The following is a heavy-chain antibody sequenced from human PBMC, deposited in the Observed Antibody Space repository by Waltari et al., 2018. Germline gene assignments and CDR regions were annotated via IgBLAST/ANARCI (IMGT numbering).Heavy chain of an antibody. CDR3: AGAPYDILTAYGIDY. CDR2: INQSGSA. Sequence: QVQLQQWGAGLLKPSETLSLTCAVYGGSFSGYYWSWILQPPGKGLEWIGEINQSGSATYNQSVKSRGTISVDTSKNQFSLKLTSVTAADTAVYYCAGAPYDILTAYGIDYWGLGTPVTVSS. J-gene: IGHJ4*02. V-gene: IGHV4-34*01. D-gene: IGHD3-9*01. CDR1: GGSFSGYY.